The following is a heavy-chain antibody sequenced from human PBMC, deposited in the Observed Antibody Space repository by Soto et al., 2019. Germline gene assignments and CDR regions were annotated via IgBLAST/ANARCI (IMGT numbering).Heavy chain of an antibody. Sequence: GGSLRLSCAASGFTFSSYAMSWVRQAPGKGLEWVSTIGNSGDTTYYGDSVKGRFTVSRDNSKSTLHLQMNSLRAEDTAVYYCAKRLAGSSWYNFDYWGQGTRVTVSS. V-gene: IGHV3-23*01. CDR3: AKRLAGSSWYNFDY. CDR2: IGNSGDTT. D-gene: IGHD6-13*01. J-gene: IGHJ4*02. CDR1: GFTFSSYA.